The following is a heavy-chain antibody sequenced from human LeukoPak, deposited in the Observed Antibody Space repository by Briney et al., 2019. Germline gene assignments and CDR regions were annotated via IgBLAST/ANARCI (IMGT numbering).Heavy chain of an antibody. D-gene: IGHD6-13*01. CDR3: ARGSSSWKNYYYYYYMDV. Sequence: SETLSLTCTVSGGSISSYYWSWIRQPPGKGLEWIGYIYYSGSTNYRPSLKSRVTISVDTSKNQFSLKLSSVTAADTAVYYCARGSSSWKNYYYYYYMDVWGKGTTVTVSS. CDR1: GGSISSYY. CDR2: IYYSGST. V-gene: IGHV4-59*01. J-gene: IGHJ6*03.